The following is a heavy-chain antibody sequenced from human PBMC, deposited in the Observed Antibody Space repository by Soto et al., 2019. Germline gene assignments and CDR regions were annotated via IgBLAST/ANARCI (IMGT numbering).Heavy chain of an antibody. Sequence: VQLVESGGGLVQPGGSLRLSCAASGFTFSNYWMHWVRQAPGKGLVWVSRINSDGSSTNYADSVKGRFTISRDNAKNTLTLQMNSLRAEDTAVYYCARENSSSGRYFDYWGQGTLVTVSS. CDR2: INSDGSST. V-gene: IGHV3-74*01. CDR3: ARENSSSGRYFDY. D-gene: IGHD6-6*01. CDR1: GFTFSNYW. J-gene: IGHJ4*02.